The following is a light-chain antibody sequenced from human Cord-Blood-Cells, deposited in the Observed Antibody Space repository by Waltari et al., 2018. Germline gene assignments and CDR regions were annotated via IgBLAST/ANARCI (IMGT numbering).Light chain of an antibody. J-gene: IGLJ1*01. CDR3: CSYAGSSTFV. V-gene: IGLV2-23*01. CDR1: SSDVASYNL. Sequence: QSALTQPASVSGSPGQSITLSCTGTSSDVASYNLVSWYQQHPGKAPKLMIYEGSKRPSGVSNRFSGSKSGNTASLTISGLQAEDEADYYCCSYAGSSTFVFGTGTKVTVL. CDR2: EGS.